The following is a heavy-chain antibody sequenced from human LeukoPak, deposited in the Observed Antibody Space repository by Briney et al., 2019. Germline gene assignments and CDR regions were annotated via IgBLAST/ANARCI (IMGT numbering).Heavy chain of an antibody. CDR2: MNPNSGDT. V-gene: IGHV1-2*02. Sequence: ASVKVSCKASGYTFADYYIHRVRQAPGQGLEWVGWMNPNSGDTNYARSFQGRVTMTRDTSISTAYMELSRLRFDDTVVYYCAKDPFDQMLPENWFDPWGQGTLVTVSS. D-gene: IGHD2-2*01. CDR3: AKDPFDQMLPENWFDP. CDR1: GYTFADYY. J-gene: IGHJ5*02.